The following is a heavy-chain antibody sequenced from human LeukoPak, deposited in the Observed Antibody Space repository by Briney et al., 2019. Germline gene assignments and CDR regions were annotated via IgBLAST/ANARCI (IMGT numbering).Heavy chain of an antibody. Sequence: HPGGSLRLSCAASGFTFSSYWMSWVRQAPRKGLEWVANIKQDGSEKYYVDSVKGRFTISRDNAKNSLYLQMNSLRAEDTAVYYCASMGIAAAGLSYYFDYWGQGTLVTVSS. D-gene: IGHD6-13*01. CDR3: ASMGIAAAGLSYYFDY. CDR2: IKQDGSEK. J-gene: IGHJ4*02. CDR1: GFTFSSYW. V-gene: IGHV3-7*01.